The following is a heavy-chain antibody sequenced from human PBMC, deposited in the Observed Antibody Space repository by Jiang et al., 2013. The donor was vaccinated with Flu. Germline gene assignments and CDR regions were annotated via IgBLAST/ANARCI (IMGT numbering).Heavy chain of an antibody. D-gene: IGHD2-2*01. Sequence: SQTLSLTCAISGDSVSSSTAAWNWIRQSPSRGLEWLGRTYYRSRWYNDYAVSVKSRITINPDTSKNQFPLQLNSVTPEDTAVYYCARGVVPTADSYYGMDVWGQGTTVTVSS. V-gene: IGHV6-1*01. CDR2: TYYRSRWYN. J-gene: IGHJ6*02. CDR3: ARGVVPTADSYYGMDV. CDR1: GDSVSSSTAA.